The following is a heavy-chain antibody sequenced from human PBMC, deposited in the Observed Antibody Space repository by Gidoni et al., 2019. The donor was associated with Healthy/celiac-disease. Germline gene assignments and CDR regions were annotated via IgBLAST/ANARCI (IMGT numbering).Heavy chain of an antibody. D-gene: IGHD5-18*01. J-gene: IGHJ4*02. CDR2: INHSGST. CDR3: ARGGRRGYSYGFGASYYFDY. V-gene: IGHV4-34*01. Sequence: QVQLQQWGAGLLKPSETLSLTCAVYGGSFSGHSWSWIRQPPGKGLEWIGEINHSGSTNYNPSLKSRVTIAVDTSKNQFSLKLSSVTAADTAVYYCARGGRRGYSYGFGASYYFDYWGQGTLVTVSS. CDR1: GGSFSGHS.